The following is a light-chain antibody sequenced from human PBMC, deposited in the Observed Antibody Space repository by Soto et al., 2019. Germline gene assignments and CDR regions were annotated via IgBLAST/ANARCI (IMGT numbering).Light chain of an antibody. V-gene: IGLV2-14*03. CDR1: SSDVGGYNH. CDR3: SSYTSSSTDV. J-gene: IGLJ1*01. Sequence: QSALTQPASVSGSPGQSITISCTGTSSDVGGYNHVSWYQHHPGKAPKVIIYDVSNRPSGVSNRFSGSKSGNTASLTLSGLQAEDEADYYCSSYTSSSTDVFGTGTKVTVL. CDR2: DVS.